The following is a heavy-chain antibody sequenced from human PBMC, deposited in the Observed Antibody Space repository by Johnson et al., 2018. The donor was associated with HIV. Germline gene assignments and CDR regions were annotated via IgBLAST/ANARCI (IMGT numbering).Heavy chain of an antibody. V-gene: IGHV3-30-3*01. CDR1: GFPFSTYA. CDR2: ISYDGSIK. Sequence: QMLLVESGGGVVQPGRALRLSCAASGFPFSTYAIHWVRQSPGKGLEWVAVISYDGSIKNYADSVKGQFTISRDNSKNAVYLQMNRLRGDDTAVYYWARGKAGIQLWDDALDVWGQGTVVTVSS. J-gene: IGHJ3*01. CDR3: ARGKAGIQLWDDALDV. D-gene: IGHD5-18*01.